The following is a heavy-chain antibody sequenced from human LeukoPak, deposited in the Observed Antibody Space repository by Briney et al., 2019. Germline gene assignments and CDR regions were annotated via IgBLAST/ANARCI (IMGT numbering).Heavy chain of an antibody. J-gene: IGHJ4*02. CDR1: GFTFSDYY. CDR2: ISNSGSTI. Sequence: PGGSLRLSCAASGFTFSDYYMSWIRQAPGKGLEWVSYISNSGSTIYYADSVKGRFTISRDNAKNSLYLQMNSLRAEDTAVYYCARELRGYSYNYFDYWGQGTLVTVSS. CDR3: ARELRGYSYNYFDY. V-gene: IGHV3-11*01. D-gene: IGHD5-18*01.